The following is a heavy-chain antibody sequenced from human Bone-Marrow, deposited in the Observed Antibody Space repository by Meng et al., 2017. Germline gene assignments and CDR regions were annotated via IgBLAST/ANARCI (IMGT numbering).Heavy chain of an antibody. CDR3: ARESGYSSGWYSLGYYYYGMDV. CDR1: GGSISSYH. D-gene: IGHD6-19*01. J-gene: IGHJ6*02. Sequence: SETLSLTCTVSGGSISSYHWSWIRQPAGKGLERIGRITSGSTNYNPSLKSRVTMSVDTSKNQFSLKLSSVTAADTAVDYCARESGYSSGWYSLGYYYYGMDVWGQGTTVTVSS. CDR2: ITSGST. V-gene: IGHV4-4*07.